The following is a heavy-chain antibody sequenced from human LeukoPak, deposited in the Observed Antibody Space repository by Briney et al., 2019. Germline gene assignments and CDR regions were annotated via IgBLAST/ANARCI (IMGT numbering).Heavy chain of an antibody. J-gene: IGHJ6*02. CDR2: IYYSGST. D-gene: IGHD3-22*01. CDR1: GGSISSGDYY. CDR3: ARERDSSGYYYYYYYGMDV. V-gene: IGHV4-30-4*01. Sequence: PSQTLSLTCTVSGGSISSGDYYWSWIRQPPGKGLEWIGYIYYSGSTYYNPSLKSRVTISVDTSKNQFFLKLSSVTAADTAVYYCARERDSSGYYYYYYYGMDVWGQGTTVTVSS.